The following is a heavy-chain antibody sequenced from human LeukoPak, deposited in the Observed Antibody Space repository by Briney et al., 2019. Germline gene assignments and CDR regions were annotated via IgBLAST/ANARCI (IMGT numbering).Heavy chain of an antibody. D-gene: IGHD6-13*01. Sequence: GGSLRLSCGASGFTFNTYWMNWVRQTPGKGLEWVANIKEDGSEMYYVDSVKGRFTISRDNGKNSLYLHMSSLRVEDTAVYFCARARFSSSWFYGYWGQGVVVTVSS. CDR2: IKEDGSEM. J-gene: IGHJ4*02. CDR1: GFTFNTYW. V-gene: IGHV3-7*01. CDR3: ARARFSSSWFYGY.